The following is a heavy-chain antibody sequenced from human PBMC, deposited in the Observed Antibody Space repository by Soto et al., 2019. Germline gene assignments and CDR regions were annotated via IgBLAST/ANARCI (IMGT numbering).Heavy chain of an antibody. Sequence: LSLTCTVSGDSISSYYWNWIRQPAGKGLEWIGRIDASGNSNYNPSLKSRVTMSVDTSKKQFSLKVTSVTAADTAVYYCARYSSNWFQTEGMDVWGQGTTVTVSS. CDR2: IDASGNS. J-gene: IGHJ6*02. D-gene: IGHD6-13*01. V-gene: IGHV4-4*07. CDR3: ARYSSNWFQTEGMDV. CDR1: GDSISSYY.